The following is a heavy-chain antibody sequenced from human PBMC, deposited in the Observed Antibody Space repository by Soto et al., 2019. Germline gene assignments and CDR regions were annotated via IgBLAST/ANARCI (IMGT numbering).Heavy chain of an antibody. CDR1: GGSFSGYY. V-gene: IGHV4-34*01. J-gene: IGHJ5*02. CDR2: INHSGST. CDR3: ARARYCSGGSCYSHHWFDP. D-gene: IGHD2-15*01. Sequence: SETLSLTCAVYGGSFSGYYWSWIRQPPGKGLEWIGEINHSGSTNYNPSLKSRVTISVDTSKNQFSLKLSSVTAADTAVYYCARARYCSGGSCYSHHWFDPWGQGTLVTVSS.